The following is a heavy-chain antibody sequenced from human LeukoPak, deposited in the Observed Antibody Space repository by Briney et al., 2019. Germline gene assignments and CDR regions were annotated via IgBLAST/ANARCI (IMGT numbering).Heavy chain of an antibody. Sequence: GGSLRLSCAPSGFTFSRHGMHWVRQASGKGLEWVAIISNDGSRKYYAHSVEGRFTISRDNSKNTLYLRMDSLRAEDTAVYYCARDRAWNYFDYWGQGTLVTVSS. CDR3: ARDRAWNYFDY. CDR2: ISNDGSRK. V-gene: IGHV3-30*03. J-gene: IGHJ4*02. D-gene: IGHD3-3*01. CDR1: GFTFSRHG.